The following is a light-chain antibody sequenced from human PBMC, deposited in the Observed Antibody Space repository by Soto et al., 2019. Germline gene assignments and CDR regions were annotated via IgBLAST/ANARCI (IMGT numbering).Light chain of an antibody. J-gene: IGKJ1*01. Sequence: EIVLTQSPGTLSLSPGERATLSCRASQSVSSSYLAWYQQRPGQPPNLLIFGAPHRAPDIPDRFSGSGSGTDFTLTISRLEPEDFAVYYCQQYGGSVQTFGQGTKVDIK. CDR2: GAP. V-gene: IGKV3-20*01. CDR1: QSVSSSY. CDR3: QQYGGSVQT.